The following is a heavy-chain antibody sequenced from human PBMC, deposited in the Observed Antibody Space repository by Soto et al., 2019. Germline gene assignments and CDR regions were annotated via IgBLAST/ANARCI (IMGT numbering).Heavy chain of an antibody. V-gene: IGHV3-30*18. D-gene: IGHD6-13*01. J-gene: IGHJ4*02. CDR1: GFTFRNYG. CDR3: AKENQHLVHDY. CDR2: ISHDGSDK. Sequence: GSLRLSCAASGFTFRNYGMHWVRQAPGKGLEWVAVISHDGSDKYYADSMKGRFIISRDNSGNTLFLNMNSLKPEDTAVYYCAKENQHLVHDYWGQGTLVTVSS.